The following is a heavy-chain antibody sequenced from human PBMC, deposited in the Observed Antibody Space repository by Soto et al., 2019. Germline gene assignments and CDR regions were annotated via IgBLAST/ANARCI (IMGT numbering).Heavy chain of an antibody. CDR2: IYYSGST. V-gene: IGHV4-31*03. CDR3: ARLRNWGYDFWSGSDYGMDV. CDR1: GGSISSGGYY. D-gene: IGHD3-3*01. J-gene: IGHJ6*02. Sequence: SETLSLTCTVSGGSISSGGYYWSWIRQHPGKGLEWIGYIYYSGSTYYNPSLKSRVTISVDTSKNQFSLKLSSVTAADTAVYYCARLRNWGYDFWSGSDYGMDVWGQGTTVTVSS.